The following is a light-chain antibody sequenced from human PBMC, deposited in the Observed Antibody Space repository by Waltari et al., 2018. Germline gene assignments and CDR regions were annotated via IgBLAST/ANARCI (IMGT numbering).Light chain of an antibody. CDR3: QQRSGWFT. CDR1: QSVSSA. J-gene: IGKJ3*01. V-gene: IGKV3-11*01. Sequence: EIVFTQSPATLSLSPGESATLSCRASQSVSSAFAWYQQKPGQAPRLLIYDASNRAAGIPARFSGSGAGTDFTLTISSLEPEDFAVYYCQQRSGWFTFGPGTKVDIK. CDR2: DAS.